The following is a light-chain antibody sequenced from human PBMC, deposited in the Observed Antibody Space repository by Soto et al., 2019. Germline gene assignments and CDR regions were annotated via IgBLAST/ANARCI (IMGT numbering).Light chain of an antibody. CDR1: QSVSSN. CDR2: GAS. V-gene: IGKV3-15*01. Sequence: EIVMTQSPATLSVSPGERATLSCRASQSVSSNLAWYQQKPGQAPRLLIYGASTRATGIPARFSVSGSGTEFTLTISSLLSEDFAVYYCQQYNNWGGTFGQGTKVEIK. J-gene: IGKJ1*01. CDR3: QQYNNWGGT.